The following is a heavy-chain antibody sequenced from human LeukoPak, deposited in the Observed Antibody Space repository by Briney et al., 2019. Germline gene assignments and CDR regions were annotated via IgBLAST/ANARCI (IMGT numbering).Heavy chain of an antibody. D-gene: IGHD1-26*01. CDR2: IYYSGST. V-gene: IGHV4-59*01. Sequence: SETLSLTCTGSGDSISSYYWSWIRQPPGKGLEWIGYIYYSGSTNYNPSLKSRVTISVDTSKNQFSLKLSSVTAADTAVYYCARDRTERIFDLWGRGTLVTVSS. CDR3: ARDRTERIFDL. J-gene: IGHJ2*01. CDR1: GDSISSYY.